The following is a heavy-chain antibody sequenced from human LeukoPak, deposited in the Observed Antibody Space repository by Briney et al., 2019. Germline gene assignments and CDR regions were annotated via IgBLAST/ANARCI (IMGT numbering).Heavy chain of an antibody. V-gene: IGHV3-30*18. CDR2: ISYDGSNK. CDR1: GFTFSSYG. Sequence: GGSLRLSCAASGFTFSSYGMHWLRQAPGKGLEWVAVISYDGSNKYYADSVKGRFTISRDNSKSTLYLQMNSLRSEDTAVYYCAKDIIEDVVVNYYGMDVWGQGTTVTVSS. CDR3: AKDIIEDVVVNYYGMDV. D-gene: IGHD3-22*01. J-gene: IGHJ6*02.